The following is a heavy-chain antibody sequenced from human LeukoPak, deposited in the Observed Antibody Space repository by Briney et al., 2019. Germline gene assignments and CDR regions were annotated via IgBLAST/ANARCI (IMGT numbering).Heavy chain of an antibody. CDR1: GYTFTGYA. Sequence: ASVKVACKASGYTFTGYAIGWVRQAPGQGLEWMGWVSAYNGGTNYEQKFQCRVTMTTDTPTSTGYMELRSLTSDDTAVYYCARVDLAWDSSGYFRAANDYWGQGTLVIVSS. J-gene: IGHJ4*02. V-gene: IGHV1-18*01. D-gene: IGHD3-22*01. CDR2: VSAYNGGT. CDR3: ARVDLAWDSSGYFRAANDY.